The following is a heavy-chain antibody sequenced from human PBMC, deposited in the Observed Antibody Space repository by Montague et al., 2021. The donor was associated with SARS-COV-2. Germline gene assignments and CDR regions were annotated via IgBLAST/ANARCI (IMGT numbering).Heavy chain of an antibody. CDR1: GFTVSSTY. CDR2: IYRGGST. Sequence: SLRLSCAASGFTVSSTYMNWVRQAPGKGLEWVSVIYRGGSTYYADSVKGRFTISRDNSKNTLYLQMSSLRAEDTAVYYCARDAEGIAARRSDAFDIWGQGTMVTVSS. V-gene: IGHV3-53*01. D-gene: IGHD6-6*01. J-gene: IGHJ3*02. CDR3: ARDAEGIAARRSDAFDI.